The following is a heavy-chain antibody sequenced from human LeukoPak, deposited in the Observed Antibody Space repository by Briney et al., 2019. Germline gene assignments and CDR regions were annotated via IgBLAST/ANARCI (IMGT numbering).Heavy chain of an antibody. D-gene: IGHD2-21*02. CDR1: GGSINSGGYS. CDR2: IYHSGST. CDR3: ARGAYCGGGCCLQLDY. J-gene: IGHJ4*02. V-gene: IGHV4-30-2*01. Sequence: TSEPLSLTCALSGGSINSGGYSWSWIRQPRGKGLERIVYIYHSGSTYYNPTLKSRVTISVDRSKNQFSLKLNSVTAADTAVYYCARGAYCGGGCCLQLDYWGQGSLVTGSS.